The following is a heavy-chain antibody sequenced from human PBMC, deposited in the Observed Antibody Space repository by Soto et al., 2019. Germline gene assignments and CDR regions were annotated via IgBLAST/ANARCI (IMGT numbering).Heavy chain of an antibody. V-gene: IGHV3-33*01. CDR1: GFTFSSYG. CDR2: IWYDGSNK. J-gene: IGHJ3*02. CDR3: ARDGGGTGYGDFHHDAFDI. Sequence: PGGSLRLSCAASGFTFSSYGMHWVRQAPGKGLEWVAVIWYDGSNKYYADSVKGRFTISRDNSKNTLYLQMNSLRAEDTAVYYCARDGGGTGYGDFHHDAFDIWGQGTMVTVSS. D-gene: IGHD4-17*01.